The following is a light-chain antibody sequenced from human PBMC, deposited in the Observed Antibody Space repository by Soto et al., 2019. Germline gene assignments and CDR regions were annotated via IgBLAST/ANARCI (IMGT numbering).Light chain of an antibody. CDR1: SGSVSASSY. V-gene: IGLV8-61*01. Sequence: QTVVTQEPSFSVSPGGTVTLTCGFNSGSVSASSYPSWYQQTPGQTPRTLIYSTNNRSSRVPDRFSGSILGNKAALTITGAQADDESHYYCALYMGSGIYVFGTGTKVTVL. CDR2: STN. CDR3: ALYMGSGIYV. J-gene: IGLJ1*01.